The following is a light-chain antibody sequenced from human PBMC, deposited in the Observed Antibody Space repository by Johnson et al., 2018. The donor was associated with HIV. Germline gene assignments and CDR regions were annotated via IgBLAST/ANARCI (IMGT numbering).Light chain of an antibody. CDR1: SSNIGDNY. J-gene: IGLJ1*01. Sequence: QSVLTQPPSVSAAPGQKVSISCSGSSSNIGDNYVSWYQQVPGTAPKLLIYEDTKRPSGIPDRFSGSKSGTSATLAITGLQTWDEADYYCETWDNSLRTGFFGTGTKVTVL. CDR3: ETWDNSLRTGF. CDR2: EDT. V-gene: IGLV1-51*02.